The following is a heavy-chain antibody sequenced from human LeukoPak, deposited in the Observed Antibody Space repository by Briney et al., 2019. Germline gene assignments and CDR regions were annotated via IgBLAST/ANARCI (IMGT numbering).Heavy chain of an antibody. J-gene: IGHJ4*02. CDR3: ASVLCSSTSCSYYFDY. V-gene: IGHV1-69*04. CDR1: GGTFSSYA. Sequence: SVKVSCKASGGTFSSYAISWVRQAPGQGLEWVGRIIPILGIANYAQKFQGRVTITADKSTSTAYMELSSLRSEDTAVYYCASVLCSSTSCSYYFDYWGQGTLVTVSS. D-gene: IGHD2-2*01. CDR2: IIPILGIA.